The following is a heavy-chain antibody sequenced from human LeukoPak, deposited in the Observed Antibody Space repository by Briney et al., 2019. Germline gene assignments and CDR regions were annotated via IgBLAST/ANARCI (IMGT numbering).Heavy chain of an antibody. Sequence: ASVKVSCKASGYTFTGYYMHWGRQAPGQGLEWMGRINPNSGGTNYAQKYQGRVTMTRDTSISTAYMELSRLRSDDTAVYYCARAAAGTYYYYYYMDVWGKGTTVTVSS. J-gene: IGHJ6*03. V-gene: IGHV1-2*06. CDR1: GYTFTGYY. CDR3: ARAAAGTYYYYYYMDV. D-gene: IGHD6-13*01. CDR2: INPNSGGT.